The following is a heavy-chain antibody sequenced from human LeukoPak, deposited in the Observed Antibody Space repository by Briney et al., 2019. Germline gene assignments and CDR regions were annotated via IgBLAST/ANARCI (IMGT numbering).Heavy chain of an antibody. Sequence: GRSLRLSCTASGFTFGDYAMSWFRQAPGKGLEWVGFIRSKAYGGTTEYAASVKGRFTISRDDSKSIAYLQMKSLKTEDTAVYYCTTEGGWELTDYYYYYYMDVWGKGTTVAVSS. CDR2: IRSKAYGGTT. J-gene: IGHJ6*03. CDR1: GFTFGDYA. V-gene: IGHV3-49*03. D-gene: IGHD4-23*01. CDR3: TTEGGWELTDYYYYYYMDV.